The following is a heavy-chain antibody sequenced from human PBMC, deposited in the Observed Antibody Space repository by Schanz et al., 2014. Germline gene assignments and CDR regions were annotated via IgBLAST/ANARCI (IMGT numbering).Heavy chain of an antibody. D-gene: IGHD4-17*01. CDR3: ATLDYADSVS. CDR1: GGTFSRLT. CDR2: VIPILGVT. Sequence: QVQLVQSGADVKKPGSSVRVSCKASGGTFSRLTFSWVRQAPGQGLEWMGRVIPILGVTHYTQKFQGRVTITADKTTTTAYMEVNSRNDDDTTVYCGATLDYADSVSWGQGTLVTVSS. J-gene: IGHJ5*02. V-gene: IGHV1-69*02.